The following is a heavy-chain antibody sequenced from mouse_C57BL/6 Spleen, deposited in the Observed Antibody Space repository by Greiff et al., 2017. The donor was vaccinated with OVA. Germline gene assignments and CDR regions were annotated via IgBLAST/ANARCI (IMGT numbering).Heavy chain of an antibody. J-gene: IGHJ4*01. V-gene: IGHV1-50*01. CDR2: IDPSDSYT. Sequence: QVQLQQPGAELVKPGASVKLSCKASGYTFTSYWMQWVKQRPGQGLEWIGEIDPSDSYTNYTQKFKGKATLTVDTSSSTAYMQLSSLTSEDSAVYYCARGDYGSSLYAMDDWGQGTSVTVSS. CDR3: ARGDYGSSLYAMDD. D-gene: IGHD1-1*01. CDR1: GYTFTSYW.